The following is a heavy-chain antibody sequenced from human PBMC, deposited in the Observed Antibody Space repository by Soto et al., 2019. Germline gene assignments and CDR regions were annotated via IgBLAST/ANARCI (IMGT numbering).Heavy chain of an antibody. J-gene: IGHJ4*02. CDR3: ARGTISYFDY. CDR2: INHSGST. D-gene: IGHD3-3*01. CDR1: GGSFSGYY. V-gene: IGHV4-34*01. Sequence: PSETLSLTCAVYGGSFSGYYWSWIRQPPGKGLEWIGEINHSGSTNYNPSLKSRVTISVDTSKNQFSLKLSSVTAADTAVYYCARGTISYFDYWGQGTLVNVSS.